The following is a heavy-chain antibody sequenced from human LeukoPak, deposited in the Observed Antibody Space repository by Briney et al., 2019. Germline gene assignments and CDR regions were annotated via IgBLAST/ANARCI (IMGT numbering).Heavy chain of an antibody. D-gene: IGHD4-23*01. Sequence: NPGESLPISCQGSGSTFTYWIAWVRQMPGKGLEWMGIIYPGDSDTRYSPSFQGQVTISVDKSISTAYLQWSSLKASDTAMYYCARQDGGGLYYFDYWGQGTLVTVSS. CDR3: ARQDGGGLYYFDY. CDR1: GSTFTYW. CDR2: IYPGDSDT. J-gene: IGHJ4*02. V-gene: IGHV5-51*01.